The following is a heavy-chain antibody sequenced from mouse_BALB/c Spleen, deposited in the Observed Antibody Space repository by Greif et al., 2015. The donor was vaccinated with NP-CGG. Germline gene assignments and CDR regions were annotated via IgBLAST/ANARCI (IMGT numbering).Heavy chain of an antibody. CDR3: ATHYSWFAY. CDR1: GYTFTSYW. Sequence: QVQLQQSGAELVKPGAPVKLSCKASGYTFTSYWMNWVKQRPRRGLGWIGRIDPSDSETHYNQKFKDKATLTVDKSSSTAYIQLSSLTSEDSAVYYCATHYSWFAYWGQGTLVTVSA. J-gene: IGHJ3*01. CDR2: IDPSDSET. D-gene: IGHD1-2*01. V-gene: IGHV1-69*02.